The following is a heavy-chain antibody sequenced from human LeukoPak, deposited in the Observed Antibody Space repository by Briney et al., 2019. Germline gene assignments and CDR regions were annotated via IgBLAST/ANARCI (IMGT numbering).Heavy chain of an antibody. V-gene: IGHV3-23*01. D-gene: IGHD3-3*01. Sequence: GGSLRLSCAATGFINNFGMSWVRQAPGKGLEWVSAISGSGSSTYYRDSVKGRFTISRDNSKNTLYLQMNSLRAEDTAVYYCAKYYDFWSGYSQHYYYMDVWGKGTTVTVSS. CDR3: AKYYDFWSGYSQHYYYMDV. CDR1: GFINNFG. J-gene: IGHJ6*03. CDR2: ISGSGSST.